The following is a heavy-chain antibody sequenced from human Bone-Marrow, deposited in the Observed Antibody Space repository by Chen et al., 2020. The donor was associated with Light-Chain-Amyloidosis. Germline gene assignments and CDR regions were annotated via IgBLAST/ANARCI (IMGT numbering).Heavy chain of an antibody. D-gene: IGHD6-13*01. CDR2: IYYTGST. J-gene: IGHJ4*02. V-gene: IGHV4-61*01. Sequence: QVQPQESGPGLVKPSGTLSLTCTVAGASVSSDYHYWTWIRQPPGDRLEWIGYIYYTGSTKYNPSLESRIAISIDTSKNQFSLKVNSVTAADTAVYYCVRRDVRWHIDFWGQGALVTVSS. CDR3: VRRDVRWHIDF. CDR1: GASVSSDYHY.